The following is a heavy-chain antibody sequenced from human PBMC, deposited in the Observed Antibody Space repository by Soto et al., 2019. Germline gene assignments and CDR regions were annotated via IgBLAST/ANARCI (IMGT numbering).Heavy chain of an antibody. CDR1: GYTFTSYG. D-gene: IGHD3-3*01. CDR3: ARGLDYDFWSCYHDAFDI. CDR2: ISAYNGNT. J-gene: IGHJ3*02. Sequence: QVQLVQSGAEVKKPGASVKVSCKASGYTFTSYGISWVRQAPGQGLEWMGWISAYNGNTNYAQKLQGRVTMTTDTSTSTAYMELRSLISDDTAVYYCARGLDYDFWSCYHDAFDIWGQGTMVTVSS. V-gene: IGHV1-18*01.